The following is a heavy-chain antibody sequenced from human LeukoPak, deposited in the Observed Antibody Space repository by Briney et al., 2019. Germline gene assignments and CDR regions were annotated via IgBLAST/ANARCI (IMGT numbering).Heavy chain of an antibody. Sequence: GGSLRLSCAASGFTFSSYSMNWVRQAPGKGLEWVSSISSSSSYIYYADSVKGRFTISRDNAKNSLYLQMNSLRAEDTAVYYCARETTSIAARIDHWGQGTLVTVSS. J-gene: IGHJ4*02. CDR2: ISSSSSYI. D-gene: IGHD6-6*01. CDR1: GFTFSSYS. V-gene: IGHV3-21*01. CDR3: ARETTSIAARIDH.